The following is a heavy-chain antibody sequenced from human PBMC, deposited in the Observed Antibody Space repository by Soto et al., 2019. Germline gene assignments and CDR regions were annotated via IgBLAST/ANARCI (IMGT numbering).Heavy chain of an antibody. J-gene: IGHJ4*02. Sequence: DVQLLESGGGLVQPEGSLRLSCAASGFTFSSYAMGWVRQGPGKGLEWVAGVSIGGSTHYADSVRGRFTISRDNSKNTLSLQMNSLTAEDTAVYFCAKRRGAGGHFDYWGQGAVVTVSS. V-gene: IGHV3-23*01. D-gene: IGHD2-15*01. CDR1: GFTFSSYA. CDR2: VSIGGST. CDR3: AKRRGAGGHFDY.